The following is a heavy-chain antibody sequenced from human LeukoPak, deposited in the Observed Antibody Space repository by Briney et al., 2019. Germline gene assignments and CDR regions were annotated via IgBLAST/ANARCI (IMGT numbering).Heavy chain of an antibody. CDR1: GGSISSSSYY. CDR2: IYYSGST. V-gene: IGHV4-39*01. Sequence: SETLSLTCTVSGGSISSSSYYWGWIRQPPGKGLEWIGSIYYSGSTYYNPSLKSRVTISVDTSKNQFSLKLSSVTAADTAVYYCARHALKWDYFDYWGQGTLVTVSS. J-gene: IGHJ4*02. D-gene: IGHD1-26*01. CDR3: ARHALKWDYFDY.